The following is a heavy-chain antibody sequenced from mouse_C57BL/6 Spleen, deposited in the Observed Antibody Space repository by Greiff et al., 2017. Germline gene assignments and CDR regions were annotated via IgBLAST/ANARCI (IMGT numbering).Heavy chain of an antibody. Sequence: QVQLQQSGPELVKPGASVKISCKASGYAFSSSWMNWVKQRPGKGLEWIGRIYPGDGDTNYNGKFKGKATLTADKSSSTAYMQLSSLASEDSAVYFCARSADYYGSRGAMDYWGQGTSVTVSS. CDR3: ARSADYYGSRGAMDY. V-gene: IGHV1-82*01. CDR2: IYPGDGDT. CDR1: GYAFSSSW. D-gene: IGHD1-1*01. J-gene: IGHJ4*01.